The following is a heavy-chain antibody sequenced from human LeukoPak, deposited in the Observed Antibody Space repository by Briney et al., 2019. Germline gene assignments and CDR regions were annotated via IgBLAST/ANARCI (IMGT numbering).Heavy chain of an antibody. V-gene: IGHV4-59*01. J-gene: IGHJ5*02. Sequence: SETLSLTCTASGGSISSYYWSWIRQPPGKGLEWIGYIYYSGSTNYNPSLKSRVTISVDTSKNQFSLKLTSMTAADTAVYYCARAEYSYGSSFDPWGQGTLVTVSS. CDR1: GGSISSYY. CDR2: IYYSGST. CDR3: ARAEYSYGSSFDP. D-gene: IGHD5-18*01.